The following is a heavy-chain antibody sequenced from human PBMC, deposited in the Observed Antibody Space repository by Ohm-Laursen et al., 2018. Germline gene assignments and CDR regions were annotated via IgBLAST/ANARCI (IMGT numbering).Heavy chain of an antibody. CDR3: ARGRGGSGMDV. Sequence: PSQTLSLTCAVSGGSISTDYWSWIRQPPGKGLEWIGYLYSGASTNYNPSLKSRVTMSTDTSKTQFSLKLSSVTAADTAVYYCARGRGGSGMDVWGQGTTVTVSS. V-gene: IGHV4-59*01. D-gene: IGHD2-15*01. J-gene: IGHJ6*02. CDR1: GGSISTDY. CDR2: LYSGAST.